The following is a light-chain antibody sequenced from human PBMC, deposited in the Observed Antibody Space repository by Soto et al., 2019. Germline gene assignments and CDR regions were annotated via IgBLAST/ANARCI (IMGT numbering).Light chain of an antibody. V-gene: IGLV2-14*01. CDR1: RKDVGGYNY. Sequence: SGTDEPRVGYGFTCRWSPNHCKKTRKDVGGYNYVSWYQQHPGKAHKLMIYDVSNRPSGVSNRFSGSKSGNTASLTISGLQAEDEADYYCSSYTSSTTRVFGTGTKVTVL. CDR3: SSYTSSTTRV. CDR2: DVS. J-gene: IGLJ1*01.